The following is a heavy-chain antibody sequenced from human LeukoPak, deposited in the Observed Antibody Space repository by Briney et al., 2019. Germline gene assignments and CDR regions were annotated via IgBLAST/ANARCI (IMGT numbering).Heavy chain of an antibody. J-gene: IGHJ6*02. D-gene: IGHD2-15*01. CDR3: VRLPGNSATHYYTVDV. Sequence: SETLSLTCTVSGGSISSGDYYWSWIRQPPGKGLEWIGYIYYSGSTYYNPSLRGRVTISVDTSRNQFSLTLSSVTAADTALYYCVRLPGNSATHYYTVDVWGQGTTVTVSS. CDR1: GGSISSGDYY. CDR2: IYYSGST. V-gene: IGHV4-30-4*01.